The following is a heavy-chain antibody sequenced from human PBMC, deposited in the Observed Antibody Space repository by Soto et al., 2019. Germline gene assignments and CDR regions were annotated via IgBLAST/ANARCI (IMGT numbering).Heavy chain of an antibody. CDR3: SRDPCFSDELFDY. D-gene: IGHD2-21*01. J-gene: IGHJ4*02. V-gene: IGHV3-30-3*01. Sequence: GGSLRLSCAASGVTFSTYAMHWVRKSPGKGLEWVALIAEDGSNKHYADSVQSRFTISRDNSKNTLYLQMNGLGAEDTAVYYCSRDPCFSDELFDYRVQGTLVTVSS. CDR1: GVTFSTYA. CDR2: IAEDGSNK.